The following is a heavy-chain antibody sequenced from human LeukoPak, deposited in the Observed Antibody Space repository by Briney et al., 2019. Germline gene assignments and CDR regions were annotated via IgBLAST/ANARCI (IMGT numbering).Heavy chain of an antibody. CDR3: ARDDYDFWSGYYDPLHY. V-gene: IGHV3-30-3*01. D-gene: IGHD3-3*01. CDR2: ISYDGSNK. Sequence: PGGSLRLSCAASGFTFSSYAMHWVRQAPGKGLEWVAVISYDGSNKYYADSVKGRFTISRDNSKNTLYLQMNSLRAEDTAVYYCARDDYDFWSGYYDPLHYWGQGTLVTVSS. J-gene: IGHJ4*02. CDR1: GFTFSSYA.